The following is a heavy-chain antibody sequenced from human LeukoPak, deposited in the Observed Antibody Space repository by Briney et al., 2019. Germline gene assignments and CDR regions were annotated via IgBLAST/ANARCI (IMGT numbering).Heavy chain of an antibody. Sequence: GASVKVSCKASGYTFSSYGISWVRQAPGQGLEWMGWISAYNGNTDYAQKLQGRVTMTTDTSTSTAYMELRSLRSDDTAVYYCARVRIEQQPYDYWGQGTLVTVSS. CDR3: ARVRIEQQPYDY. V-gene: IGHV1-18*01. CDR2: ISAYNGNT. J-gene: IGHJ4*02. CDR1: GYTFSSYG. D-gene: IGHD6-13*01.